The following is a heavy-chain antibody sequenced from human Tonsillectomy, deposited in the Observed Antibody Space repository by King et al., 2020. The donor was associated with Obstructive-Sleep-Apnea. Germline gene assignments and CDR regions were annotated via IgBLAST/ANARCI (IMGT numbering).Heavy chain of an antibody. CDR2: IYYDVST. D-gene: IGHD6-25*01. CDR3: ARGMTSATYFHYSALDV. Sequence: VQLHESGPGLVKPSETLSLTCSVSVGSISPYYWNWLRLSPGKGLECIGYIYYDVSTNYNPSLKSRVTISLDSSRNHFSLKLTSVTATDTAVYYCARGMTSATYFHYSALDVWGQGSTVTVSS. CDR1: VGSISPYY. V-gene: IGHV4-59*12. J-gene: IGHJ6*02.